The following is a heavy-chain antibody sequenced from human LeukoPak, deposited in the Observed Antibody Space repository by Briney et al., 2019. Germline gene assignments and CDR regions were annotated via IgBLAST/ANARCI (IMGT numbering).Heavy chain of an antibody. CDR2: IKSKPAGGTI. CDR1: GFIFSNAW. CDR3: TTDLREYYFGS. Sequence: GGSLRLSCAASGFIFSNAWMRWVRQAPGKGLEWLGRIKSKPAGGTIDYAAPIKGRFTISRDDSKKTLYLQMDSLQTEDTAVYYCTTDLREYYFGSWGQGTVVTVSS. V-gene: IGHV3-15*01. J-gene: IGHJ4*02.